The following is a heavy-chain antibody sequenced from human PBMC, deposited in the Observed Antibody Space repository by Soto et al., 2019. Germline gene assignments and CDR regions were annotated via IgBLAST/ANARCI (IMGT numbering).Heavy chain of an antibody. V-gene: IGHV1-46*01. CDR1: GYTFTSYY. D-gene: IGHD2-8*01. CDR3: ARGEYCTNGVCYTVYYYYYGMDV. CDR2: INPSGGST. J-gene: IGHJ6*02. Sequence: QVQLVQSGAEVKKPGASVKVSCKASGYTFTSYYMHWVRQAPGQGLEWMGIINPSGGSTSYAKKFQGRVTMTRDTSTSTVYMELSSLRSEDTAVYYCARGEYCTNGVCYTVYYYYYGMDVWGQGTTVTVSS.